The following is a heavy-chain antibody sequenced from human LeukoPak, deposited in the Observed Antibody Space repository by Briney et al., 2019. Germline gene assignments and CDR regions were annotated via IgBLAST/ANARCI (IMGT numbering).Heavy chain of an antibody. CDR1: GYPFTSFE. J-gene: IGHJ6*03. CDR3: ARGTFDYDVVTGIHYYYMDV. CDR2: MKPDSGNS. D-gene: IGHD4-17*01. V-gene: IGHV1-8*01. Sequence: ASVKVSCKASGYPFTSFEINWVRQVTGEGLEWMGWMKPDSGNSAFAQKFRDRVTLSSDSSINTAYMEVSSLGSDDTAVYFCARGTFDYDVVTGIHYYYMDVWGTGTAVTVSS.